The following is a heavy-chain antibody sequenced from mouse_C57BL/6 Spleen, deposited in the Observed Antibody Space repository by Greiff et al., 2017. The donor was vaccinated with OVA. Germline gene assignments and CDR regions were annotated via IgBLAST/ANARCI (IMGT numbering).Heavy chain of an antibody. Sequence: EVQLVESGPELVKPGASVKIPCKASGYTFTDYNMDWVKQSHGKSLEWIGDINPNNGGTIYKQKFKGQATLTVDKSSSTAYMERRSLTSEDTAVYYCARRVVPLYAMDYWGQGTSVTVSS. V-gene: IGHV1-18*01. J-gene: IGHJ4*01. CDR1: GYTFTDYN. D-gene: IGHD1-1*02. CDR2: INPNNGGT. CDR3: ARRVVPLYAMDY.